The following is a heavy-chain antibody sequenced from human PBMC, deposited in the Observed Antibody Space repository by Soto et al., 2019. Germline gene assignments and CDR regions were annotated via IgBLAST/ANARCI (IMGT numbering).Heavy chain of an antibody. CDR2: INPNSGKT. CDR3: ARRPYDSSGYYYAWFDP. D-gene: IGHD3-22*01. CDR1: GYSFGIYD. Sequence: ASVKVSCKASGYSFGIYDINWVRQAAGQGLEWVGWINPNSGKTGYTQEFQGRVTMTWDNSISTAYMEQSSLRSQDTAMFYCARRPYDSSGYYYAWFDPWGQGTLVTVSS. V-gene: IGHV1-8*01. J-gene: IGHJ5*02.